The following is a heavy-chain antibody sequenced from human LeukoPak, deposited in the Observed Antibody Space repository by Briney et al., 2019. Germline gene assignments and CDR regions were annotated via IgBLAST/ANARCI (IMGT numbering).Heavy chain of an antibody. Sequence: AETLSLPCTVCGVPMSSSSYYWGWVRQPPGKVLGWFGSLYYSGSTYYTPALKIRVIISGDTSQNQLSLKLSSVPAADTAVYYCARLSMLGYCSGGSCSLAMDVWGKGTTVTISS. V-gene: IGHV4-39*01. CDR2: LYYSGST. CDR1: GVPMSSSSYY. D-gene: IGHD2-15*01. CDR3: ARLSMLGYCSGGSCSLAMDV. J-gene: IGHJ6*04.